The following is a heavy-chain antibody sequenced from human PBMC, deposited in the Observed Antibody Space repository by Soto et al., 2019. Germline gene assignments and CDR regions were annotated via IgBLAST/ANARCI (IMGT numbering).Heavy chain of an antibody. CDR1: GGTFSSYA. CDR2: IIPIFGTA. V-gene: IGHV1-69*01. CDR3: ARVAVWSGYPPHDGMDV. J-gene: IGHJ6*02. Sequence: QVQLVQSGAEVKKPGSSVKVSCKASGGTFSSYAISWVRQAPGQGLEWMGGIIPIFGTANYAQKFQGRVTITADESTSTAYMELSSLRSEDTAVYYCARVAVWSGYPPHDGMDVWGQGTTVTVSS. D-gene: IGHD3-3*01.